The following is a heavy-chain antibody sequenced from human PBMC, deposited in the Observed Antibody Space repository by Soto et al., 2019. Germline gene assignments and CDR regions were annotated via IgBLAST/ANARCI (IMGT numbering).Heavy chain of an antibody. CDR1: GGSISSGDYY. J-gene: IGHJ4*02. V-gene: IGHV4-30-4*01. CDR3: ARVGGFGATTIDY. D-gene: IGHD3-10*01. CDR2: IYYSGST. Sequence: QVQLQESGPGLVKPSQTLSLTCTVSGGSISSGDYYWSWIRQPPGKGLEWIGYIYYSGSTYYNPSPKSRVTRSVDTSKHQFSLKLSSVTAADTAVYYCARVGGFGATTIDYWGQGTLVTVSS.